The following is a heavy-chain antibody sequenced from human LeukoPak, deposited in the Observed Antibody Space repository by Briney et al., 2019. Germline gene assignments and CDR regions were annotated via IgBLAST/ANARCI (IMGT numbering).Heavy chain of an antibody. CDR2: ISSTGSYI. J-gene: IGHJ4*02. Sequence: GGSLRLSCVASGFIFNSYGMNWVRQAPGKWPEWVSSISSTGSYIFYADSVKGRFTISRDDTKNSVYLQMNTLRAEDTGIYFCARSEGGSENYWGQGTLVAVSS. V-gene: IGHV3-21*01. D-gene: IGHD1-26*01. CDR3: ARSEGGSENY. CDR1: GFIFNSYG.